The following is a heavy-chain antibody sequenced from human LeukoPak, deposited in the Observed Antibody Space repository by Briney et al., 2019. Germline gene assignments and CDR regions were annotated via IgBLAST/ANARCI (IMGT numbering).Heavy chain of an antibody. CDR1: GYTFTSYY. CDR3: ARAYEDYYDSSGYPS. CDR2: INPNSGGT. J-gene: IGHJ4*02. D-gene: IGHD3-22*01. V-gene: IGHV1-2*02. Sequence: ASVKVSCKASGYTFTSYYMHWVRQAPGQGLEWMGWINPNSGGTNYAQKFQGRVTMTRDTSISTAYMELSRLRSDDTAVYYCARAYEDYYDSSGYPSWGQGTLVTVSS.